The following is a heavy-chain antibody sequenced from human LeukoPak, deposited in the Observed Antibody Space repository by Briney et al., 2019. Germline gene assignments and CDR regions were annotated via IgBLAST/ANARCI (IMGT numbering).Heavy chain of an antibody. J-gene: IGHJ4*02. D-gene: IGHD4-17*01. Sequence: GGSLRLSCAASGFTFSNYWMHWVRQAPRKGLVWVSRINRDGRSTNYADSVKGRFTISRDNAKNTVFLQMNSLRAEDTAVYYRALPLRDGDFYFDYWGQGALVTVSS. V-gene: IGHV3-74*01. CDR1: GFTFSNYW. CDR2: INRDGRST. CDR3: ALPLRDGDFYFDY.